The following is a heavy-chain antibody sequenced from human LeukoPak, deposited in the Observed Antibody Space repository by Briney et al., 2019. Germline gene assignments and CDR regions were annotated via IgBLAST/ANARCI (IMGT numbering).Heavy chain of an antibody. Sequence: SQTLSLTCTVSGGSISSGGYYWSWIRQPAGKGLEWIGRIYTSGSTNYNPSLKSRVTMSVDTSKNQFSLKLSSVTAADTAVYYCAREATLGSYTMIDIWGQGTMVTVSS. CDR1: GGSISSGGYY. J-gene: IGHJ3*02. D-gene: IGHD2-2*02. V-gene: IGHV4-61*02. CDR3: AREATLGSYTMIDI. CDR2: IYTSGST.